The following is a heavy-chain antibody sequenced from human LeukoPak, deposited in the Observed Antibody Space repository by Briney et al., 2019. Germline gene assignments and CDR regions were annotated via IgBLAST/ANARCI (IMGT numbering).Heavy chain of an antibody. CDR2: IYYSGST. J-gene: IGHJ4*02. CDR3: ARHRGDFDWLPYYFDY. Sequence: PSDTLSLTCTVSGGSISSYYWSWIRQPPGKGLEWIGFIYYSGSTNYNPSLKSRVTISVDTSKNQFSLKLSSVTAADTAVYYCARHRGDFDWLPYYFDYWGQGTLVTVSS. V-gene: IGHV4-59*08. D-gene: IGHD3-9*01. CDR1: GGSISSYY.